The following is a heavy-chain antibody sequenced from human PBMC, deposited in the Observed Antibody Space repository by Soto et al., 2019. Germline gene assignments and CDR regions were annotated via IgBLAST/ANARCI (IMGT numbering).Heavy chain of an antibody. J-gene: IGHJ5*02. Sequence: GGSLRLSCTASGFTFGDYAMSWFRQAPGKGLEWVGFIRSKAYGGTTEYAASVKGRFTISRDDSKSIAYLQMNSLKTEDTAVYYCTAVLLWFGELFPSSPPDFDPWGQGTLVTVSS. V-gene: IGHV3-49*03. CDR1: GFTFGDYA. CDR3: TAVLLWFGELFPSSPPDFDP. CDR2: IRSKAYGGTT. D-gene: IGHD3-10*01.